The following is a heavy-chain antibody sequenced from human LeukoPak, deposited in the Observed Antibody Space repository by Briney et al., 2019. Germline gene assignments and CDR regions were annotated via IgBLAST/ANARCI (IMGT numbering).Heavy chain of an antibody. Sequence: PSETLSLTCTVSDYSISSGYYWACIRQPPGKGLEWTCSILQSGHTYYSPSLKSRATISVDTSNNRCALSLSAVTAADTAIYYCARDTRTAQGFDYWGQGILVTVSS. CDR3: ARDTRTAQGFDY. D-gene: IGHD2-15*01. CDR1: DYSISSGYY. J-gene: IGHJ4*02. V-gene: IGHV4-38-2*02. CDR2: ILQSGHT.